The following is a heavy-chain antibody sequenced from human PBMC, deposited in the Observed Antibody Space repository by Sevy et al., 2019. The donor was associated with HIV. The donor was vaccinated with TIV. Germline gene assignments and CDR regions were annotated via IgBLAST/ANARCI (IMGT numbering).Heavy chain of an antibody. CDR2: IKQDAGQK. D-gene: IGHD6-13*01. CDR1: GFTFSKYW. Sequence: GESLKISCAASGFTFSKYWMGWVRQAPGKGLEWVANIKQDAGQKYYVDSVKGRFTISRDDSKNTLYLQMDSLRAEDTAIYYCAKDLAGPGRRYFDYWGQGTLVTVSS. CDR3: AKDLAGPGRRYFDY. J-gene: IGHJ4*02. V-gene: IGHV3-7*01.